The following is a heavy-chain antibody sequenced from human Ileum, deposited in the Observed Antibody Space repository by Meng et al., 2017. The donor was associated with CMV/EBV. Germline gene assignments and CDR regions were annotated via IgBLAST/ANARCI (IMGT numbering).Heavy chain of an antibody. D-gene: IGHD2-2*01. CDR2: IGPYSGAT. V-gene: IGHV1-18*01. J-gene: IGHJ6*02. CDR1: GYTFINFG. CDR3: ARGRGEWVVVVPAAIDGGYYYGMDV. Sequence: ASVKVSCKTSGYTFINFGVGWVRQAPGQGLEWLGWIGPYSGATIYARSVQGRVTMTTDTPTSTAYMELGGLRSEDTAVYYCARGRGEWVVVVPAAIDGGYYYGMDVWGQGTTVTVSS.